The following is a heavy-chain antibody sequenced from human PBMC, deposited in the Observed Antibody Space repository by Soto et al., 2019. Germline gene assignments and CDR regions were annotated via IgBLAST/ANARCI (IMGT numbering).Heavy chain of an antibody. Sequence: QLQLQESGPTLLKPSETLSLTCIVHVGSIITSSYYWGWIRQPPGKWLAWIGSIHYSGRTYYNPSLNKRVALSGDTSKIQFSLKLRSVTAADTAVYYFARLVISTGLQWKGYYLDYWGQGPLVPVSS. J-gene: IGHJ4*02. CDR3: ARLVISTGLQWKGYYLDY. CDR1: VGSIITSSYY. CDR2: IHYSGRT. V-gene: IGHV4-39*01. D-gene: IGHD2-21*01.